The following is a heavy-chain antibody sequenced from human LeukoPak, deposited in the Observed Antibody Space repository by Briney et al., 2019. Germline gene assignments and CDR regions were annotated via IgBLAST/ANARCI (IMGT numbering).Heavy chain of an antibody. CDR3: ARDGGNDSSSLYAHWYFDL. CDR2: IYYSGST. Sequence: SETLSLTCTVSGGSISSYYWSWIRQPPGKGLEWIGYIYYSGSTNYNPSLKSRVTISVDTSKNQFSLKLSSVTAADTAVYYCARDGGNDSSSLYAHWYFDLWGRGTLVTVSS. V-gene: IGHV4-59*01. D-gene: IGHD6-13*01. J-gene: IGHJ2*01. CDR1: GGSISSYY.